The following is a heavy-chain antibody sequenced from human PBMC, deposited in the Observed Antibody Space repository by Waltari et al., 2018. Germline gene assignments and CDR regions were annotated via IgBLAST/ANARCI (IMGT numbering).Heavy chain of an antibody. CDR3: ARLDFWSGYYDY. V-gene: IGHV4-39*01. Sequence: QLQLQESGPGLVKPSETLSLTCTVSGGSISSSSYYWGWIRQPPGKGLEWIGSIYYSGCTYYNPSLKSRVTISVDTSKNQFSLKLSSVTAADTAVYYCARLDFWSGYYDYWGQGTLVTVSS. CDR1: GGSISSSSYY. J-gene: IGHJ4*02. D-gene: IGHD3-3*01. CDR2: IYYSGCT.